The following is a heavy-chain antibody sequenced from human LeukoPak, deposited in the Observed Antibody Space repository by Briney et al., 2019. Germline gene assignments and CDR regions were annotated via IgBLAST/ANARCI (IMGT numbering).Heavy chain of an antibody. CDR2: IYYSGST. Sequence: SETLSLTCTVSGGSISSYYWSWIRQPPGKGLEWIGYIYYSGSTNYNPSLKSRVTISVDTSKNQFSLKLSSVTAADTAVYYCARGYSYGPYNWFDPWGQGTLVTVSS. CDR3: ARGYSYGPYNWFDP. D-gene: IGHD5-18*01. J-gene: IGHJ5*02. CDR1: GGSISSYY. V-gene: IGHV4-59*01.